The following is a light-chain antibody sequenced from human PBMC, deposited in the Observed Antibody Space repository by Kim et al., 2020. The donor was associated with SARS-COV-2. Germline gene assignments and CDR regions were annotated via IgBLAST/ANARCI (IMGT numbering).Light chain of an antibody. V-gene: IGKV1-12*01. Sequence: SPSVGDPVSITCPAGQGISTWLAWYQQKPGKAPKLLISGASTLQSGIPSRFSGSGSGTDFTLTISSLQPEDFATYYCQQAHTFPYTFGQGTKLEI. CDR2: GAS. CDR1: QGISTW. J-gene: IGKJ2*01. CDR3: QQAHTFPYT.